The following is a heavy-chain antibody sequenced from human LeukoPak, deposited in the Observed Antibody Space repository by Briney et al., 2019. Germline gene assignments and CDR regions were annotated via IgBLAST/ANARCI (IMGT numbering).Heavy chain of an antibody. Sequence: SETLSLTCIVFGGSICSYYWSWLPQPPGKGLVWIGYIYSSRSTDNNPSLKMRATVSLDTSNHQFSLKMSSVTAADTTVYYCARHVGIHLWSLYFDYWGQGSLVTVSS. J-gene: IGHJ4*02. CDR3: ARHVGIHLWSLYFDY. V-gene: IGHV4-59*08. CDR2: IYSSRST. CDR1: GGSICSYY. D-gene: IGHD5-18*01.